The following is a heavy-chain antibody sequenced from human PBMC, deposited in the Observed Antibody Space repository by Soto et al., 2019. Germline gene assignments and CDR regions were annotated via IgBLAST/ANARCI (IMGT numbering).Heavy chain of an antibody. Sequence: QLQLQESGPGLVKPSETLSLTCTVSGGSISSSSYYWGWIRQPPGKGLEWIGSIYYSGRTYYNPSLKSRVTISVDTSKNQFSLKLSSVTAADTAVYYCARQIWFGELLYGYDYWGQGTLVTVSS. CDR3: ARQIWFGELLYGYDY. CDR2: IYYSGRT. V-gene: IGHV4-39*01. J-gene: IGHJ4*02. CDR1: GGSISSSSYY. D-gene: IGHD3-10*01.